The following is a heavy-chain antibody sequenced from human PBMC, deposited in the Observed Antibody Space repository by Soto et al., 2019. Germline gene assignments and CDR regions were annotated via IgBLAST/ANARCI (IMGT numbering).Heavy chain of an antibody. J-gene: IGHJ6*02. Sequence: SETLSLTCTVSGGSISSGGYYWSWIRQHPGKGLEWIGYIYYSGSTYYNPSLKSRVTISVDTSKNQFSLKLSSVTAADTAVYYCARDTTHRPVSYGMDVWGQGTTVTVSS. V-gene: IGHV4-31*03. CDR3: ARDTTHRPVSYGMDV. CDR1: GGSISSGGYY. CDR2: IYYSGST. D-gene: IGHD1-1*01.